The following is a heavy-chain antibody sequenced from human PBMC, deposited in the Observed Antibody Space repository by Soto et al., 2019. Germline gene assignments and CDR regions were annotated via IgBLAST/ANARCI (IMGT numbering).Heavy chain of an antibody. Sequence: ASVKVSCKASGYTFTSYAMHWVRQAPGQRLEWMGWINAGNGNTKYSQKFQGRVTITRDTSASTAYMELSSLRSEDTAVYYCASRVSDYYDSSGYSHTDAFDIWGQGTMVTVSS. D-gene: IGHD3-22*01. CDR2: INAGNGNT. V-gene: IGHV1-3*01. CDR3: ASRVSDYYDSSGYSHTDAFDI. CDR1: GYTFTSYA. J-gene: IGHJ3*02.